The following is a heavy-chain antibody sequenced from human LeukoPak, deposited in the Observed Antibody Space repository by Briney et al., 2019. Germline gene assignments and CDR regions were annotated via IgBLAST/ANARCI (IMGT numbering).Heavy chain of an antibody. CDR1: GYSFTSYW. D-gene: IGHD1-7*01. J-gene: IGHJ4*02. CDR2: IYPGDSDT. Sequence: GESLKISCNGSGYSFTSYWIGWVRQMPRKGREWMGIIYPGDSDTRYSPSFQGQVTISADKSISTAYLQWSSLKASDTAMYYCARSLELEGAYFDYWGQGTLVTVSS. CDR3: ARSLELEGAYFDY. V-gene: IGHV5-51*01.